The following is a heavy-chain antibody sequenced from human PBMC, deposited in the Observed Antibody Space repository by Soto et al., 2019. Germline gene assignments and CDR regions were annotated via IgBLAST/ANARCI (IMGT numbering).Heavy chain of an antibody. CDR2: IYATGTT. J-gene: IGHJ5*02. CDR1: GASISVFY. D-gene: IGHD1-1*01. V-gene: IGHV4-4*07. CDR3: VRDGTKTLRDWFDP. Sequence: SETLSLTCTVSGASISVFYWSWIRNSAGKGLEWIGRIYATGTTDYNPSLKSRVMMSVDTSKKQFSLKLRSVTAADTAVYYCVRDGTKTLRDWFDPWGQGISVTVSS.